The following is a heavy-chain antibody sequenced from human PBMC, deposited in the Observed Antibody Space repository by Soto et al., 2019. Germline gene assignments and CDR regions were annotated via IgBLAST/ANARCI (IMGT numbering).Heavy chain of an antibody. Sequence: QITLKESGPRLVKPTQTLTLTCTFSGSSLSSSGMGVGWIRQPPGKALEWLAVIYWDDDKRYSPSLNSRITITKDTSKNQVVLTMANMDPVDTATYYCAHALGGGSSSYFDCWGQGTLVTVSS. D-gene: IGHD3-16*01. V-gene: IGHV2-5*02. J-gene: IGHJ4*02. CDR1: GSSLSSSGMG. CDR2: IYWDDDK. CDR3: AHALGGGSSSYFDC.